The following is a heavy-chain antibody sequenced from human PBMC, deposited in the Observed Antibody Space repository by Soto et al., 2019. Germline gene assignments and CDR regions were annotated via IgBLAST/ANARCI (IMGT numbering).Heavy chain of an antibody. V-gene: IGHV1-69*13. CDR1: GGTFSSYA. D-gene: IGHD3-22*01. Sequence: SVKVSCKASGGTFSSYAISWVRQAPGQGLEWMGGIIPIFGTANYAQKFQGRVTITADESTSTAYMELSSLRSEDTAVYYCARPRWASLGVVINWFDPWGQGTLVTVSS. J-gene: IGHJ5*02. CDR3: ARPRWASLGVVINWFDP. CDR2: IIPIFGTA.